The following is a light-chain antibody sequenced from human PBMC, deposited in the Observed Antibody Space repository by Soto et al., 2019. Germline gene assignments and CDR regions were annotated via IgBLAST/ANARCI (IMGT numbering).Light chain of an antibody. Sequence: EIVLTQSPGTLSLSPGERATLSCRASQSVSSSYLAWYQQKPGQAPRLLIYGASSRATGIPDRFSGSGSGTDFTLTISRLEPEDFEVYYCQQYGSSPFTVGPGTKVDIK. CDR3: QQYGSSPFT. V-gene: IGKV3-20*01. CDR2: GAS. CDR1: QSVSSSY. J-gene: IGKJ3*01.